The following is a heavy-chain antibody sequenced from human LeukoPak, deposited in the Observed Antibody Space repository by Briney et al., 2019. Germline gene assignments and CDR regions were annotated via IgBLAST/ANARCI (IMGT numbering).Heavy chain of an antibody. Sequence: GGSLRLSCAASGFPFSSYSMSWVRQAPGKGLEWVANIKPDGTTKFYVDSVKGRFTISRDNALNSLYLQMNSLRAEDTAIYYCARSIPYGTTWYGRSDYWGQGTLVTASS. CDR2: IKPDGTTK. J-gene: IGHJ4*02. D-gene: IGHD6-13*01. CDR1: GFPFSSYS. CDR3: ARSIPYGTTWYGRSDY. V-gene: IGHV3-7*03.